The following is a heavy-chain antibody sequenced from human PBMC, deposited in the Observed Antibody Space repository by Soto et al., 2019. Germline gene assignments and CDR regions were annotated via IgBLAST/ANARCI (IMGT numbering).Heavy chain of an antibody. D-gene: IGHD3-3*01. CDR1: GGTFSSYA. Sequence: ASVKVSCKASGGTFSSYAISWVRQAPGQGLEWMGGIIPIFGTANYAQKFQGRVTITADESTSTAYMELSSLRSEDTAVYYCARASAPPDYDFWSGSHWFDPWGQGNLVTVSS. V-gene: IGHV1-69*13. J-gene: IGHJ5*02. CDR2: IIPIFGTA. CDR3: ARASAPPDYDFWSGSHWFDP.